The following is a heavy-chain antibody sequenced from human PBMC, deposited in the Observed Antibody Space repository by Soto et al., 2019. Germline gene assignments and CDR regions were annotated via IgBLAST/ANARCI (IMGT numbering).Heavy chain of an antibody. Sequence: GGSLRLSCAACGFTFSSYAMSWVRQAPGKGLEWVSAISGSGGSTYYADSVKGRFTISRDNSKNTLYLQMNSLRAEDTAVYYCAKDPLYYDFWRWGNWFDPWGQGTLVTVSS. CDR3: AKDPLYYDFWRWGNWFDP. CDR1: GFTFSSYA. CDR2: ISGSGGST. J-gene: IGHJ5*02. V-gene: IGHV3-23*01. D-gene: IGHD3-3*01.